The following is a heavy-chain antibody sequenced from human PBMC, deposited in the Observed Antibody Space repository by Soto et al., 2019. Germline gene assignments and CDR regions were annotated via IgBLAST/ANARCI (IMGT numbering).Heavy chain of an antibody. J-gene: IGHJ6*02. CDR2: ISYDGSNK. CDR1: GFTFSSYA. CDR3: ARDRVKRYYYDSSATYFVDYYGQDV. Sequence: GGSLRLSCAASGFTFSSYAMHWVRQAPGKGLEWVAVISYDGSNKYYADSVKGRFTISRDNSKNTLYLQMNSLRAEDTAVYYCARDRVKRYYYDSSATYFVDYYGQDVWGQGTTVTVSS. D-gene: IGHD3-22*01. V-gene: IGHV3-30-3*01.